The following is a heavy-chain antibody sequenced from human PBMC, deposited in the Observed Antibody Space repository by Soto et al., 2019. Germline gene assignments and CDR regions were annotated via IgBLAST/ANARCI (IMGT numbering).Heavy chain of an antibody. CDR1: GFTFSSYA. D-gene: IGHD6-6*01. CDR3: AKPRGAARRKPTYFDY. V-gene: IGHV3-23*01. Sequence: GGSLRLSCAASGFTFSSYAMSWVRQAPGKGLEWVSAISGSGGSTYYADSVKGRFTISRDNSKNTLYLQMNSLRAEDTAVYYCAKPRGAARRKPTYFDYWGQGTLVTASS. CDR2: ISGSGGST. J-gene: IGHJ4*02.